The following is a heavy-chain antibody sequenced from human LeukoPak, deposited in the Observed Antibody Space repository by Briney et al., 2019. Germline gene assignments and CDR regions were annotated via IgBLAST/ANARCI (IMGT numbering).Heavy chain of an antibody. Sequence: ASVKVSCKASGYTFTGYYMHWVRQAPGQGLEWMGWINTNTGNPTYAQGFTGRFVFSLDTSVSTAYLQISSLKAEDTAVYYCASRGGPSSPNYYYYYMDVWGKGTTVTVSS. CDR2: INTNTGNP. CDR3: ASRGGPSSPNYYYYYMDV. D-gene: IGHD2-2*01. V-gene: IGHV7-4-1*02. CDR1: GYTFTGYY. J-gene: IGHJ6*03.